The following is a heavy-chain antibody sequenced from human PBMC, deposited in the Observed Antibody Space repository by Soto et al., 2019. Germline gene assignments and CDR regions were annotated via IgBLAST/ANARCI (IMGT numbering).Heavy chain of an antibody. CDR2: ISYDGSNQ. V-gene: IGHV3-30*18. CDR1: GFTCNIYG. J-gene: IGHJ4*02. Sequence: SLRLSCAASGFTCNIYGMHWVRQAPDKGLEWVALISYDGSNQYYADSVKGRFTISRDNSKNTLFLQMNSLRADDTAVYYCAKNQASGQGSFDSWGQGTLVT. CDR3: AKNQASGQGSFDS.